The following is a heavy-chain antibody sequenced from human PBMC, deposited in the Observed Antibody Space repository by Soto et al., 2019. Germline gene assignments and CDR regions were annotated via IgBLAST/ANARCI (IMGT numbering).Heavy chain of an antibody. J-gene: IGHJ4*02. Sequence: GEPRKLCCQGSGYNFNMYWIGWVRQMPGKGLEWMGIINPDDSETRYSPSFLGQVTISADKSISTAYLQWSSLEASDTAMYYCARQEPPRYCSSPTCFAPFDYWGQGALVTVSS. V-gene: IGHV5-51*01. CDR2: INPDDSET. CDR3: ARQEPPRYCSSPTCFAPFDY. D-gene: IGHD2-15*01. CDR1: GYNFNMYW.